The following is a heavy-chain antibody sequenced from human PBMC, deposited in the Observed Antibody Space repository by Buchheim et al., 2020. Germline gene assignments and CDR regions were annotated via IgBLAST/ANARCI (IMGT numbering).Heavy chain of an antibody. J-gene: IGHJ4*02. CDR2: INHSGST. V-gene: IGHV4-34*01. CDR1: GGSFSGYY. D-gene: IGHD4-17*01. Sequence: QVQLQQWGAGLLKPSETLSLTCAVYGGSFSGYYWSWIRQPPGKGLEWIGEINHSGSTNYNPSLKSRVTISVDTSKNQLSLKLSSVTDADTAVYYCASPSWSGDPMGHYYFDYWGQGTL. CDR3: ASPSWSGDPMGHYYFDY.